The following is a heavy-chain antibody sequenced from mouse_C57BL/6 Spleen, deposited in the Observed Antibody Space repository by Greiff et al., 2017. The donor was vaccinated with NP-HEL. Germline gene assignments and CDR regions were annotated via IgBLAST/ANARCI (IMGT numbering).Heavy chain of an antibody. V-gene: IGHV1-26*01. D-gene: IGHD2-4*01. CDR2: INPNNGGT. J-gene: IGHJ2*01. CDR1: GYTFTDYY. Sequence: VQLQQSGPELVKPGASVRISCKASGYTFTDYYMNWVKQSHGKSLEWIGAINPNNGGTSYNQKFKGKATLTVAKSSSPAYMELRSLTSEDSAVYYCARSPYDYDGYYFDYWGQGTTLTVSS. CDR3: ARSPYDYDGYYFDY.